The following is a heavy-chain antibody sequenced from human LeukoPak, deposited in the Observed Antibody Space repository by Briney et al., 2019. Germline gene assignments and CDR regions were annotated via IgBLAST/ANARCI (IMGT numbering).Heavy chain of an antibody. Sequence: SETLSLTCAVYGGSFSGYYWSWIRQPPGKGLEWIGEINHSGSTNYNPSLKSRVTISVDTSKNQFSLKLSSVTAADTAVYYCARRRITIFGVVIMRNYFDYWGQGTLVTVSS. CDR3: ARRRITIFGVVIMRNYFDY. J-gene: IGHJ4*02. CDR1: GGSFSGYY. D-gene: IGHD3-3*01. V-gene: IGHV4-34*01. CDR2: INHSGST.